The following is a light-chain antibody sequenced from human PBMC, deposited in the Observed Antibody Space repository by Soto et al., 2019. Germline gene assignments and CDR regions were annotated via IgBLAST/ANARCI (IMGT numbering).Light chain of an antibody. CDR1: QSISSW. J-gene: IGKJ2*01. CDR3: QQYNSYSYT. Sequence: DIQMTQSPSTLSASVGDRVTITCRASQSISSWLAWYQQKPGKAPKLLIYKASSLESRVPSRFSGSGSRTYFTITISILQPDDFATYCCQQYNSYSYTFGQGTKLEIK. V-gene: IGKV1-5*03. CDR2: KAS.